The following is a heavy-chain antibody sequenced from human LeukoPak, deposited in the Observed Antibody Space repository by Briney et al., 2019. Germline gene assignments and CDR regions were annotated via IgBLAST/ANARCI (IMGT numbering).Heavy chain of an antibody. CDR2: IYYSGST. Sequence: SETLSLTCTVSGGSISSYYWSWIRQPPGKGLEWSGYIYYSGSTNYNPSLKSRVTISVDTSKNQFSLKLSSVTAADTAVYYCARDQIGTTPYFDYWGQGTLVTVSS. J-gene: IGHJ4*02. D-gene: IGHD1-1*01. CDR3: ARDQIGTTPYFDY. CDR1: GGSISSYY. V-gene: IGHV4-59*01.